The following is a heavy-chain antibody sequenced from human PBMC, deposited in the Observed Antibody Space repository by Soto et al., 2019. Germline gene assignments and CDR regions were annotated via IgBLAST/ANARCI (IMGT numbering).Heavy chain of an antibody. J-gene: IGHJ5*01. CDR3: ARDPIPRVFNWFDF. Sequence: VASVKVSCKASGGTFSSYAISWVRQAPGQGLEWMGGIIPIFGTANYAQKFQGRVTITADESTSTAYMELSSLRSEDTAAYYCARDPIPRVFNWFDFWGQGTLVTVSS. CDR1: GGTFSSYA. V-gene: IGHV1-69*13. D-gene: IGHD2-2*02. CDR2: IIPIFGTA.